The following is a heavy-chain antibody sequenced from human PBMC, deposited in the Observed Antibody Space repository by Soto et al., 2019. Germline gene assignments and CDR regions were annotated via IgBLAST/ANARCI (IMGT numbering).Heavy chain of an antibody. V-gene: IGHV3-15*07. CDR1: GFPFTNAW. Sequence: EVQLVESGGGLVKPGESLRLSCAVSGFPFTNAWLIWVRQAPGKGLEWVCRMNSYTDGGTTDYAAPVKGSFTSSRDDSRNTLVLQMNSLKTEDTALYYCDTELGWSGGAYWGQGTLVTVS. D-gene: IGHD3-10*01. CDR2: MNSYTDGGTT. CDR3: DTELGWSGGAY. J-gene: IGHJ4*02.